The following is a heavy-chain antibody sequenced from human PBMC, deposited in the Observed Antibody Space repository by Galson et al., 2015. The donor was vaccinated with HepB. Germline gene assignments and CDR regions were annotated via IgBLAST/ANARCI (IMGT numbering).Heavy chain of an antibody. V-gene: IGHV3-9*01. J-gene: IGHJ4*02. CDR3: AKEGGPGLSYYFDY. CDR2: ISWNRGSI. D-gene: IGHD3-16*01. CDR1: GFTFDDHA. Sequence: SLRLSCAAFGFTFDDHAMHWVRQAPGKGLEWVSDISWNRGSIDYADSVKGRFTISRDNAKNSLYLQMNSLRTEDTALYYCAKEGGPGLSYYFDYCGQGSLVTASS.